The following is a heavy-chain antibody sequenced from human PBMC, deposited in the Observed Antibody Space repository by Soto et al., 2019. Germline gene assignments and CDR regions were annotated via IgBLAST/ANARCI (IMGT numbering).Heavy chain of an antibody. Sequence: GGSLRLSCAASGFTFSSYDMHWVRQATGKGLEWVSAIGTAGDTYYPGSVKGRFTISRENAKNSLYLQMNSLRAGDTAVYYCARGMGHIAVAGFDYWGQGTLVTVSS. CDR2: IGTAGDT. J-gene: IGHJ4*02. CDR3: ARGMGHIAVAGFDY. V-gene: IGHV3-13*04. CDR1: GFTFSSYD. D-gene: IGHD6-19*01.